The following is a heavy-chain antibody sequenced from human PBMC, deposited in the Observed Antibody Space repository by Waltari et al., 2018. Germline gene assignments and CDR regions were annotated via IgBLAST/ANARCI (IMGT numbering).Heavy chain of an antibody. D-gene: IGHD3-3*01. CDR2: ISSSSSYI. J-gene: IGHJ3*02. Sequence: EVQLVESGGGLVKPGGSLRLSCAASGFTFSSYSMNWVRQAPGKGLEWVSSISSSSSYIYYADSVKGRFTISRDNAKNSLYLQMNSLRAEDTAVYYCARVSADFWSGKDAFDIWGQGTMVTVSS. CDR1: GFTFSSYS. V-gene: IGHV3-21*01. CDR3: ARVSADFWSGKDAFDI.